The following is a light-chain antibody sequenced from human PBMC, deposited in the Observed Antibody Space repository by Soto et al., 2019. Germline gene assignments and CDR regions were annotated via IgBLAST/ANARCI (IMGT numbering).Light chain of an antibody. Sequence: QSVLTQPASVSGSPGQSITISCTGSSSDVGNYKYVSWYQQHPGKAPKLIIYEVSNRPSGVSNRFSGSKSGNTASLTLSGLQAEDEAEYYCTSFSNSTYVFGTGTKVTVL. CDR1: SSDVGNYKY. J-gene: IGLJ1*01. CDR3: TSFSNSTYV. V-gene: IGLV2-14*01. CDR2: EVS.